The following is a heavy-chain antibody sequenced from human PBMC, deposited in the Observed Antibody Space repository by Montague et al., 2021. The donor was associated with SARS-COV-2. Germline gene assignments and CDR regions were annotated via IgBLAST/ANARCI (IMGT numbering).Heavy chain of an antibody. CDR1: GDSIRTNY. Sequence: SETLSLTCTVSGDSIRTNYWSWIRQPPGKGLEWIGYVDISDNTDYNPSLKSRVTISLDTSKKQFSLKLNSVTSADTAVYYCTSGEGNYGWRYYFDYWGQGTLVTVSS. CDR3: TSGEGNYGWRYYFDY. V-gene: IGHV4-59*01. D-gene: IGHD3-10*01. J-gene: IGHJ4*02. CDR2: VDISDNT.